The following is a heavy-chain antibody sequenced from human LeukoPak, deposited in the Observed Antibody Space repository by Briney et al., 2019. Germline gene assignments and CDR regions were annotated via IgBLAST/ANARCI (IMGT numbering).Heavy chain of an antibody. CDR2: INTNTGNP. Sequence: ASVNVSCKASGYTFTSYAMNWVRQAPGQGLEWMGWINTNTGNPTYAQGFTGRFVFSLDTSVSTAYLQISSLKAEDTAVYYCARDSSYYYYYYYYMDVWGKGTTVTVSS. CDR3: ARDSSYYYYYYYYMDV. D-gene: IGHD1-26*01. CDR1: GYTFTSYA. J-gene: IGHJ6*03. V-gene: IGHV7-4-1*02.